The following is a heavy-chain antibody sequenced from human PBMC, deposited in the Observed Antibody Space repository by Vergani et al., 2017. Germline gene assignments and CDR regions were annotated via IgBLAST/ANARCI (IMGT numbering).Heavy chain of an antibody. Sequence: QVQLQESGPGLVKPSETLTLTCDVSDSSIMTNPYWGWFRQSPGKGLEWIGCIHHSGDTHYNSSLKSRVSISIVSGCKISLSLASVTAADTAIYYCARHRGSWCFFPSSYFYGMGVWGHGTTVTVSS. CDR3: ARHRGSWCFFPSSYFYGMGV. CDR1: DSSIMTNPY. CDR2: IHHSGDT. V-gene: IGHV4-38-2*01. D-gene: IGHD3-10*01. J-gene: IGHJ6*02.